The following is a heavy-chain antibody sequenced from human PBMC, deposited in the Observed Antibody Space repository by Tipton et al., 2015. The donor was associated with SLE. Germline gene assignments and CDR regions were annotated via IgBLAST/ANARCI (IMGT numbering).Heavy chain of an antibody. CDR3: ARGVYYYDPATFPWAGY. CDR2: ITTYTNNT. D-gene: IGHD3-22*01. CDR1: GYPFRSYS. V-gene: IGHV1-18*01. Sequence: QSGPEVKKPGASVKVSCKASGYPFRSYSINWERQAPGQGLEWVGSITTYTNNTDYAQKFQGRVTMTTDISTNTTYMELRNQRSDDTAVFSCARGVYYYDPATFPWAGYWGQVTMVVVSS. J-gene: IGHJ4*02.